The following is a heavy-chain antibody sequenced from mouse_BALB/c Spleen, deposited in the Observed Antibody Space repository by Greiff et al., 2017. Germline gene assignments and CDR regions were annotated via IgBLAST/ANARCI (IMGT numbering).Heavy chain of an antibody. CDR2: ISSGGSYT. CDR1: GFTFSSYT. J-gene: IGHJ1*01. D-gene: IGHD3-3*01. Sequence: EVQGVESGGGLVKPGGSLKLSCAASGFTFSSYTMSWVRQTPEKRLEWVATISSGGSYTYYPDSVKGRFTISRDNAKNTLYLQMSSLKSEDTAMYYCARHRGDPYWYFDVWGAGTTVTVSS. CDR3: ARHRGDPYWYFDV. V-gene: IGHV5-6*01.